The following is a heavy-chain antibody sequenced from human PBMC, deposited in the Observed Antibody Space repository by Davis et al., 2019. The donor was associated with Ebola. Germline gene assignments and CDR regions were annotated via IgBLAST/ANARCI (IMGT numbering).Heavy chain of an antibody. J-gene: IGHJ4*02. V-gene: IGHV3-33*01. Sequence: PGGSLRLSCAASGFTFSSYGMHWVRQAPGKGLEWVAVIWYDGSNKYYADSVKGRFTISRDNAKNSLYLQMNSLRAEDTAVYYCARETAVVFFDYWGQGTLVTVSS. CDR3: ARETAVVFFDY. CDR2: IWYDGSNK. CDR1: GFTFSSYG. D-gene: IGHD3-22*01.